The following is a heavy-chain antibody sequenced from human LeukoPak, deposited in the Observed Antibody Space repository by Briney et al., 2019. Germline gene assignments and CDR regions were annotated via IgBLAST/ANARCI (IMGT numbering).Heavy chain of an antibody. D-gene: IGHD1-1*01. CDR2: ISYSGNT. CDR1: GGSISSGGYY. V-gene: IGHV4-31*03. CDR3: ARAQLRKAMSFDC. J-gene: IGHJ4*02. Sequence: PSETLSLTCTVSGGSISSGGYYWTWIRQHPGKGLEWIGYISYSGNTDYNPSLKSRVSISVDTSKNHFSLKLSSVTAADTAVYYCARAQLRKAMSFDCWGQGTLVTVSS.